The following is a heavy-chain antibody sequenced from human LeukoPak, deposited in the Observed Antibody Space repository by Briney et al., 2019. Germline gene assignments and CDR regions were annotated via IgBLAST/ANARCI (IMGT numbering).Heavy chain of an antibody. CDR2: ISSSGGST. CDR3: ARDAHDYYYYYMDV. J-gene: IGHJ6*03. Sequence: GGSLRLSCVVSGFTFSSYAMSWVRQAPGKGLEWVSAISSSGGSTYYADFVKGRFTISRDNSKNSLYLQMNSLRAEDTAVYYCARDAHDYYYYYMDVWGKGTTVTVSS. V-gene: IGHV3-23*01. CDR1: GFTFSSYA.